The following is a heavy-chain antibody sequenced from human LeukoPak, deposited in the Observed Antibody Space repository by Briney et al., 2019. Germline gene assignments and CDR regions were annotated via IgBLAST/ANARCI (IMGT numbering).Heavy chain of an antibody. CDR1: GFTFINSA. Sequence: SGGSLRLSCAASGFTFINSAVNWVRQSPGKGLEWVSGISGSGGSTYYADSVKGRFTISRDNSKNTLYLQMNSLRAEDSAVYYCAKDSGAASDYDAFAVWGQGTMVAVSS. CDR3: AKDSGAASDYDAFAV. J-gene: IGHJ3*01. V-gene: IGHV3-23*01. CDR2: ISGSGGST. D-gene: IGHD6-13*01.